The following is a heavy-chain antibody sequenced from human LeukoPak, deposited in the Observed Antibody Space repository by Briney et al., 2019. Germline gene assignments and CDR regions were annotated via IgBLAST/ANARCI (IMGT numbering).Heavy chain of an antibody. D-gene: IGHD6-19*01. Sequence: SETLSLICTASGGSVTNYYWSWIRQPPGKGLEYIGYVYHTGSANYNPSLPDRLTISIDTSKNQFSLKLRSVTAADTAVYYCARDRIQWLQGASHIWGQGTMVTVSS. J-gene: IGHJ3*02. CDR3: ARDRIQWLQGASHI. CDR1: GGSVTNYY. V-gene: IGHV4-59*02. CDR2: VYHTGSA.